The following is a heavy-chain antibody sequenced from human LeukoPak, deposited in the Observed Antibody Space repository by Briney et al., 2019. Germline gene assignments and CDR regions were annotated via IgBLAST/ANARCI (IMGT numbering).Heavy chain of an antibody. CDR1: GYTFTGYY. CDR3: ARDPAAAGTLYYYYMDV. D-gene: IGHD6-13*01. J-gene: IGHJ6*03. V-gene: IGHV1-2*02. CDR2: INPNSGGT. Sequence: ASVKVSCKASGYTFTGYYMHWVRQAPGQGLEWMGWINPNSGGTNYAQKFQGRVTMTRDTSISTAYMELSRLRSDDTAAYYCARDPAAAGTLYYYYMDVWGKGTTVTVSS.